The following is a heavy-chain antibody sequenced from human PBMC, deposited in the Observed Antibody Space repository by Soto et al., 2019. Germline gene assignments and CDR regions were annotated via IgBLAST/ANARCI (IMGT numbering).Heavy chain of an antibody. Sequence: PSETLSLTCAVSGGSISSSNWWIWVRQPPGKGLDWIGEIYHSGSTNYNPSLKSRVTISVDKSKNQFSLKLSSVTAADTAVYYCAGEDIVVVPAGRGYFDYGGQGTLVTVSS. CDR3: AGEDIVVVPAGRGYFDY. J-gene: IGHJ4*02. D-gene: IGHD2-2*01. CDR1: GGSISSSNW. V-gene: IGHV4-4*02. CDR2: IYHSGST.